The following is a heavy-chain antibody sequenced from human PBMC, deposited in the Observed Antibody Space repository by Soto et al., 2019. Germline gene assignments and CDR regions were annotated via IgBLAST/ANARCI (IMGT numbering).Heavy chain of an antibody. CDR3: AKNPSYSSSWLYPHFRTYDSPPNWFDP. D-gene: IGHD6-13*01. CDR2: ISGSGGST. CDR1: GFTFSSYA. Sequence: PGGSLRLSCAASGFTFSSYAMSWVRQAPGKGLEWVSAISGSGGSTYYADSVKGRFTISRDNSKNTLYLQMNSLRAEDTAVYYCAKNPSYSSSWLYPHFRTYDSPPNWFDPWGQGTLVTVSS. J-gene: IGHJ5*02. V-gene: IGHV3-23*01.